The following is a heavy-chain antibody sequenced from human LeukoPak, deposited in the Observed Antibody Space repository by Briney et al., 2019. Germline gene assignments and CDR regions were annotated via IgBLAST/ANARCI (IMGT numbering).Heavy chain of an antibody. Sequence: PSETLSLTCTVSSGSISYFYWNWIRQPPGKGLEWIGYIHYTGSTNYNPSLKSRVTISVDTSKNQFSLKLSSVTAADTAVYYCATCTNRLHYWGQGTLVTVSS. V-gene: IGHV4-59*01. CDR3: ATCTNRLHY. CDR2: IHYTGST. J-gene: IGHJ4*02. D-gene: IGHD2-8*01. CDR1: SGSISYFY.